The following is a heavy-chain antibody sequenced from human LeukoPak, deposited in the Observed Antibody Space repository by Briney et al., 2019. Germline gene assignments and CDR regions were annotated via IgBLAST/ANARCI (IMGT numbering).Heavy chain of an antibody. CDR3: ARRGGLDYRHSFDY. Sequence: PGESLKISCKGSGYIFTSYWIGWVRQMPGKGLEWMGIIYPGDSDARYSPSFQGQVTMSADKFSNTAYLQWSSLKASDTAMYYCARRGGLDYRHSFDYWGQGTLVTVSS. CDR1: GYIFTSYW. D-gene: IGHD4-11*01. CDR2: IYPGDSDA. J-gene: IGHJ4*02. V-gene: IGHV5-51*01.